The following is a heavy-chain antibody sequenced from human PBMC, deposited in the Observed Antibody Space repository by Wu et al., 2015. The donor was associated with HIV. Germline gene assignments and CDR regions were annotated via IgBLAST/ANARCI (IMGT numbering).Heavy chain of an antibody. D-gene: IGHD1-26*01. CDR1: GYSLSNYG. CDR2: SSGYNGDT. CDR3: ARFRIGTGYMDGS. J-gene: IGHJ6*03. Sequence: QVQLVQSGAEVKKPGASVQVSCTASGYSLSNYGITWVRQAPGQGLEWMGWSSGYNGDTKYAQKFQGRVTMTTDTSTSISYMELRSLRSDDTAVYYCARFRIGTGYMDGSGAKGPRSSSP. V-gene: IGHV1-18*01.